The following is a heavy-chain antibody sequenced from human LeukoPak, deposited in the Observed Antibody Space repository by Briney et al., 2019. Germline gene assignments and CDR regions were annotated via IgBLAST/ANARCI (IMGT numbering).Heavy chain of an antibody. V-gene: IGHV1-46*01. D-gene: IGHD2-21*02. CDR2: INPSGGST. CDR3: AREENCGGDCNKFDY. CDR1: GYTFTSYY. J-gene: IGHJ4*02. Sequence: ASVKVSCKASGYTFTSYYMHWVRQAPGQGLEWIGIINPSGGSTSYAQKFQGRVTMTRNTSTSTVYMELSSLRSEDTAVYYCAREENCGGDCNKFDYWGQGTLVTVSS.